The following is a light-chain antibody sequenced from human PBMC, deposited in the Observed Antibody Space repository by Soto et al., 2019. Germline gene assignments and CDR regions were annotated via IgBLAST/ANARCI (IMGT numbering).Light chain of an antibody. J-gene: IGKJ4*01. CDR2: GAS. Sequence: EIVMTQSPATLSVSPGERATLSCRASQSLRSDLAWYQQKPGQAPRLLIYGASTRATGIPARFSGSGSGTEFTLTISSLQSEDFATYYCQQANSFPFTFGGGTKVDIK. V-gene: IGKV3-15*01. CDR1: QSLRSD. CDR3: QQANSFPFT.